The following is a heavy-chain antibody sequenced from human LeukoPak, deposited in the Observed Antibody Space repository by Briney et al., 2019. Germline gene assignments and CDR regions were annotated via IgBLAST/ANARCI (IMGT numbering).Heavy chain of an antibody. Sequence: ASVKVSCKASGYTFTSYGISWVRQAPGHGLEWMGWISAYNGNTNYAQKLQGRVTMTTDTSTSTAYMELRSLRSDDTAVYYCARVAYYYDSSGYSIWGQGTLVTVSS. D-gene: IGHD3-22*01. CDR1: GYTFTSYG. J-gene: IGHJ4*02. CDR3: ARVAYYYDSSGYSI. V-gene: IGHV1-18*01. CDR2: ISAYNGNT.